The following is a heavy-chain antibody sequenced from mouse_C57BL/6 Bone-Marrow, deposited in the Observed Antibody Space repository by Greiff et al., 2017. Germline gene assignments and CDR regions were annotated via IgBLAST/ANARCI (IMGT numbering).Heavy chain of an antibody. CDR1: GYTFTSYW. D-gene: IGHD4-1*01. V-gene: IGHV1-55*01. J-gene: IGHJ2*01. CDR3: ARSGPLGRSFDY. Sequence: QVQLQQPGAELVKPGASVKMSCKASGYTFTSYWITWVQQRPGQGLEWIGDIYPTSGRTNYNEKFKSKAILTVDTSSRTAYMQRSSLTAEDSAVFYCARSGPLGRSFDYWGQGTTRTVSS. CDR2: IYPTSGRT.